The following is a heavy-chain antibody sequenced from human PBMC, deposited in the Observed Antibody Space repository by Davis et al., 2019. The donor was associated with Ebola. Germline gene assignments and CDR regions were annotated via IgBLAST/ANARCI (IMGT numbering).Heavy chain of an antibody. CDR3: ARDAKIYCSSTSCYTLHDAFDI. V-gene: IGHV1-18*01. CDR1: GYTFTSYG. J-gene: IGHJ3*02. D-gene: IGHD2-2*02. CDR2: ISAYNGNT. Sequence: ASVKVSCKASGYTFTSYGISWVRQAPGQGLEWMGWISAYNGNTNYAQKLQGRVTMTTDTSTSTAYTELRSLRSDDTAAYYCARDAKIYCSSTSCYTLHDAFDIWGQGTMVTVSS.